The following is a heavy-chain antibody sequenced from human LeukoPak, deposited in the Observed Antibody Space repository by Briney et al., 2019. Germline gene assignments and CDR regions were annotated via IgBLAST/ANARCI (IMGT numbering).Heavy chain of an antibody. CDR2: INSDGTGT. J-gene: IGHJ3*02. Sequence: PGGSLRLSCEASGFTFSAYAMTWVRQAPGKGPVWVSRINSDGTGTMYADSVKGRFTISRDNAKNTLYLQMNSLRAEDTAVYYCAKHPAFDIWGQGTMVTVSS. CDR1: GFTFSAYA. CDR3: AKHPAFDI. V-gene: IGHV3-74*03.